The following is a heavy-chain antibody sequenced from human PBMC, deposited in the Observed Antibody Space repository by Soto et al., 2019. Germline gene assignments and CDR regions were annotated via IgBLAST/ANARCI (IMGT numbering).Heavy chain of an antibody. CDR1: GGSFSGYY. D-gene: IGHD3-10*01. V-gene: IGHV4-34*01. Sequence: SETLSLTCAVYGGSFSGYYWSWFRQPPGKGLEWIGEINHSGSTNYNPSLKSRVTISVDTSKNQFSLTLSSVTAADTAVYYCARVFRFGGMDVWGQGTRVNVSS. CDR3: ARVFRFGGMDV. CDR2: INHSGST. J-gene: IGHJ6*02.